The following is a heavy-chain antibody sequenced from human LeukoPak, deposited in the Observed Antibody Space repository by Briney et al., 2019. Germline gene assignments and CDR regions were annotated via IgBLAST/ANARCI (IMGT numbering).Heavy chain of an antibody. J-gene: IGHJ1*01. D-gene: IGHD2-2*01. CDR3: AQDRFSFVH. Sequence: SETLSLTCSVSGGSISYYYWSWIRQFPGKGLEWIGYISDGESPDYNPSLQSRVTIYVDSSKNQFFLNLTSVTAADTAVYYCAQDRFSFVHWGQGTLVTVSS. V-gene: IGHV4-59*01. CDR2: ISDGESP. CDR1: GGSISYYY.